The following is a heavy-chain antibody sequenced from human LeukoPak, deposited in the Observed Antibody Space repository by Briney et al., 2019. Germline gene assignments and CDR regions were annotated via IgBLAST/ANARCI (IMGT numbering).Heavy chain of an antibody. V-gene: IGHV3-23*01. CDR2: ISGSGGST. J-gene: IGHJ4*02. Sequence: GGSLRLSCAASGFTFSTYAMSWVRQAPGKGLEWVSAISGSGGSTYYADSVKGRFTISRDNAKNSLYLQMNSLRAEDTAVYYCAIRKRLSLEGPYYFDYWGQGTLVTVSS. CDR3: AIRKRLSLEGPYYFDY. D-gene: IGHD5-12*01. CDR1: GFTFSTYA.